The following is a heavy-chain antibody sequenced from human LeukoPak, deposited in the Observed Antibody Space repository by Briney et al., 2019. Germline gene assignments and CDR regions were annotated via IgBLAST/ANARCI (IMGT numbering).Heavy chain of an antibody. CDR1: GFTFSSHS. Sequence: GGSLRLSCAASGFTFSSHSMNWVRQAPGKGLEWVSYISSSSSTIYYADSVKGRFTISRDNAKNSLYLQMNSLRDEDTAVYYCARDPPSYYYDSSGFDPWGQGTLVTVSS. CDR2: ISSSSSTI. D-gene: IGHD3-22*01. V-gene: IGHV3-48*02. CDR3: ARDPPSYYYDSSGFDP. J-gene: IGHJ5*02.